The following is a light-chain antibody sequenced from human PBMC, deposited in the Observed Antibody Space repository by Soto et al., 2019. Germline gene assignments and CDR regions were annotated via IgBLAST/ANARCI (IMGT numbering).Light chain of an antibody. V-gene: IGKV3-20*01. CDR3: QKYGSSPWT. CDR2: DES. J-gene: IGKJ1*01. CDR1: QSVSTY. Sequence: IVVTQSPVTRSLSPVERATLSCRPIQSVSTYLASYQQKPGKAPRPLIYDESYTATGIPARLSGSGSGTDFTLPISRLEPEDFAVYSCQKYGSSPWTFGQGTKVE.